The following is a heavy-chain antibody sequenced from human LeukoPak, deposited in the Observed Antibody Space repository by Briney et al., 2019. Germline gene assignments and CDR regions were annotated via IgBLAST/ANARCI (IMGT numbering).Heavy chain of an antibody. V-gene: IGHV3-9*01. Sequence: PGGSLRLSCAASGFTFDDYAMHWVRQARGKGLEWVSGISWNSGSIGYADSVKGRFTISRDNAKNSLYLQMNSLRAEDTALYYCAKTSGVVITGDYFDYWGQGTLVTVSS. J-gene: IGHJ4*02. CDR2: ISWNSGSI. CDR3: AKTSGVVITGDYFDY. D-gene: IGHD3-22*01. CDR1: GFTFDDYA.